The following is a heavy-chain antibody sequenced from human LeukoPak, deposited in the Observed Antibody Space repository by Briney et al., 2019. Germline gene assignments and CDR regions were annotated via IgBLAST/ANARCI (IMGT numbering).Heavy chain of an antibody. J-gene: IGHJ4*02. D-gene: IGHD3-10*01. CDR1: RFTFSSYG. V-gene: IGHV3-30*02. Sequence: GGSLRLSCAASRFTFSSYGMHWVRQAPGKGLEWVTFIRYDGSNKDYADSVKGRFTISRDNSRNTLFLQMNSLRTEDTAVYYCASGTYFTSGRALDYWGQGTLVTVSS. CDR2: IRYDGSNK. CDR3: ASGTYFTSGRALDY.